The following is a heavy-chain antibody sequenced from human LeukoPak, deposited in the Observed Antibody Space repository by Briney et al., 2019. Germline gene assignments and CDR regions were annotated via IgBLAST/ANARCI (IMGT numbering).Heavy chain of an antibody. D-gene: IGHD3-10*01. V-gene: IGHV1-69*13. CDR3: ARGCSKSDYITMVRGACYMDV. CDR2: IIPIFGTA. Sequence: SVKVSCKASGGTFSSYAISWVRQAPGQGLEWMGRIIPIFGTANYAQKFQGRVTITADESTSTAYMELSSLRSEDTAVYYCARGCSKSDYITMVRGACYMDVWGKGTTVTVSS. J-gene: IGHJ6*03. CDR1: GGTFSSYA.